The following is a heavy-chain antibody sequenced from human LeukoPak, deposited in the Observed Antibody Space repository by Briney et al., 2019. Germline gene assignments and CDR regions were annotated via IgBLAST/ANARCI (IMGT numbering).Heavy chain of an antibody. V-gene: IGHV4-38-2*02. D-gene: IGHD4-17*01. CDR1: GYSISSGYY. J-gene: IGHJ1*01. CDR3: ARGHGDYQYFQH. CDR2: IYHSGST. Sequence: PSETLSLTCTVSGYSISSGYYWGWIRQPPGKGLEWIGSIYHSGSTYYNPSLKSRVTISVDTSKNQFSLKLSSVTAADTAVYYCARGHGDYQYFQHWGQGTLVTVSS.